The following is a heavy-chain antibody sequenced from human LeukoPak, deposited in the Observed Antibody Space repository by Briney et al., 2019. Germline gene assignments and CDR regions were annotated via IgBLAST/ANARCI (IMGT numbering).Heavy chain of an antibody. Sequence: GGSLRLSCAASGFTFSTYTMNWVRQAPGKGLEWVSCISGSSVYIYYADSLKGRFTTSRDNAKNSLYLQMNGLRAEDTAVYYCARVSVAGAVIDAFDIWGQGTMVTVSS. D-gene: IGHD6-19*01. CDR1: GFTFSTYT. CDR3: ARVSVAGAVIDAFDI. J-gene: IGHJ3*02. CDR2: ISGSSVYI. V-gene: IGHV3-21*01.